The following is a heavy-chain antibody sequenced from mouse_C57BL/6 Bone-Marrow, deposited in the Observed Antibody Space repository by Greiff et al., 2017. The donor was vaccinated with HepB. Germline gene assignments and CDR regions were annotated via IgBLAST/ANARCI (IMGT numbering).Heavy chain of an antibody. V-gene: IGHV1-59*01. Sequence: VQLQQPGAELVRPGTSVKLSCKASGYTFTSYWMHWVKQRPGQGLEWIGVIDPSDSYTNYNQKFKGKATLTVDTSSSTAYMQLSSLTSEDSAVYNCARRMPHEYSGSSPRDFDVWGTGTTVTASS. J-gene: IGHJ1*03. CDR2: IDPSDSYT. CDR3: ARRMPHEYSGSSPRDFDV. CDR1: GYTFTSYW. D-gene: IGHD1-1*01.